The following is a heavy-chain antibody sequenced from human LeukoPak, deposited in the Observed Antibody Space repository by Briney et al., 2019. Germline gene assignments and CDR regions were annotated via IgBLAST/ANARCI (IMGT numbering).Heavy chain of an antibody. J-gene: IGHJ5*02. D-gene: IGHD6-19*01. Sequence: PSETLSLTCTVSGGSISSYYWSWIRQPAGKGLEWIGRIYTSGSTNYNPSLKSRATMSVDTSKNQFSLKLSSVTAADTAVYYCARVYSSGWPNWFDPWGQGTLVTVSS. CDR2: IYTSGST. V-gene: IGHV4-4*07. CDR1: GGSISSYY. CDR3: ARVYSSGWPNWFDP.